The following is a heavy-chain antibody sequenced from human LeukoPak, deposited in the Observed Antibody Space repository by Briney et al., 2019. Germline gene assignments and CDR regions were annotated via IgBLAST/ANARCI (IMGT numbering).Heavy chain of an antibody. Sequence: SETLSLTCTVSGGSISSYYWSWIRQTPGKGLEWIGYIYYSGSTNYNPSLKSRVAISVDTSKNQFSLKLSSVTAADTAVYYCATQSMITFGGVIASHGYFQHWGQGTLVTVSS. CDR2: IYYSGST. D-gene: IGHD3-16*02. CDR1: GGSISSYY. V-gene: IGHV4-59*08. CDR3: ATQSMITFGGVIASHGYFQH. J-gene: IGHJ1*01.